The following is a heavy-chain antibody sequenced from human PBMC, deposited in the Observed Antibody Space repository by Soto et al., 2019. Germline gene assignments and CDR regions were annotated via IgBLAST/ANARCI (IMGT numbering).Heavy chain of an antibody. D-gene: IGHD3-9*01. J-gene: IGHJ4*02. Sequence: PSETLSLTCAVSGGSISSGGYSWSWIRQPPGKGLEWIGYIYYSGSTNYNPSLKSRVTISVDTSKNQFSLKLSSVTAADTAVYYCARDSWHYDKGFDYWGQGTLVTVSS. CDR2: IYYSGST. CDR1: GGSISSGGYS. V-gene: IGHV4-61*08. CDR3: ARDSWHYDKGFDY.